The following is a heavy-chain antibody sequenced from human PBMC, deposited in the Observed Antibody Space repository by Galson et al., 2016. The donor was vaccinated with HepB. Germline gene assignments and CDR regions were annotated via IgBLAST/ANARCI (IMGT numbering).Heavy chain of an antibody. D-gene: IGHD3-3*01. CDR2: ISYSGNA. Sequence: TLSLTCSVSGASISSGSHYWTWIRQHPGKGLEWIGCISYSGNAYYNPSLKSRLTISLDTSKNQFSLKLTSVTAADTAVYYCARDQRIGDGYDIWGQGTLVPVSS. J-gene: IGHJ4*02. V-gene: IGHV4-31*03. CDR1: GASISSGSHY. CDR3: ARDQRIGDGYDI.